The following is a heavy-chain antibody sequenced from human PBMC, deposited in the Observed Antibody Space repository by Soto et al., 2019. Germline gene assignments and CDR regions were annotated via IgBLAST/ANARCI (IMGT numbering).Heavy chain of an antibody. J-gene: IGHJ4*02. D-gene: IGHD5-12*01. CDR1: GGSISSSSYY. CDR3: ARLDRYGGYGY. Sequence: SETLSLTCTVSGGSISSSSYYWGWIRQPPGKGLEWIGSIYYSGSTYYNPSLKSRVTISVDTSKNQFSLKLTSVTAADTAVYYCARLDRYGGYGYWGQGTLVTVSS. CDR2: IYYSGST. V-gene: IGHV4-39*01.